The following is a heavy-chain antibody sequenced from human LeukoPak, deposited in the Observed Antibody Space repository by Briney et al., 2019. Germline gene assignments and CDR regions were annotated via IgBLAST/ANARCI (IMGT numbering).Heavy chain of an antibody. CDR2: ISGSGGST. Sequence: GGSLRLSCAASGFXFSDYYISWVRQAPGKGLEWVSGISGSGGSTYYADSVKGRFTISRDNSKNTLYLQMNSLRAEDTAVYYCAKPAYCSGGSCYSIGYFDYWGQGTLVTVSS. CDR1: GFXFSDYY. J-gene: IGHJ4*02. CDR3: AKPAYCSGGSCYSIGYFDY. D-gene: IGHD2-15*01. V-gene: IGHV3-23*01.